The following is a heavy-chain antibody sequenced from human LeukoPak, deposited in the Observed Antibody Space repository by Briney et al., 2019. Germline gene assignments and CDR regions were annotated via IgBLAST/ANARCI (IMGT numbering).Heavy chain of an antibody. V-gene: IGHV3-23*01. J-gene: IGHJ2*01. CDR2: VGPGGTRT. Sequence: GGSLRLSCAASGFTFCNFPMSWVGQAPGKGLDWAPAVGPGGTRTYYQDSVKGRLTTPRDNSKNTLYLQMNSLRAEDTAVYYCAKLSGKYSSSSRRYFDLWGRGTLVTVSS. CDR3: AKLSGKYSSSSRRYFDL. D-gene: IGHD6-6*01. CDR1: GFTFCNFP.